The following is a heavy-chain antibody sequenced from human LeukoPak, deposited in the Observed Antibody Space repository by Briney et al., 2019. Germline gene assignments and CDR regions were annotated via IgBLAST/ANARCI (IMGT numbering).Heavy chain of an antibody. Sequence: ASVKVSCKASGYTFTGYYMHWVRQAPGQGLEWMGWINPNSGGTNYAQKFQGWVTMTRDTSISTAYMELSRLRSDDTAVYYCARDGVYYYGSGSGYGMDVWGQGTTVTVSS. J-gene: IGHJ6*02. D-gene: IGHD3-10*01. CDR2: INPNSGGT. V-gene: IGHV1-2*04. CDR3: ARDGVYYYGSGSGYGMDV. CDR1: GYTFTGYY.